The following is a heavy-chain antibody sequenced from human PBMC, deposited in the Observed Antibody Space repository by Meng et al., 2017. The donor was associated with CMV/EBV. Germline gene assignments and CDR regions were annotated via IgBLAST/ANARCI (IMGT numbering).Heavy chain of an antibody. CDR2: ISYDGSSK. D-gene: IGHD3-22*01. J-gene: IGHJ4*02. Sequence: GESLKISCAASGFTFSSYAMHWVRQAPGKGLEWVVVISYDGSSKYYADSVKGRFTISRDNSKNTMYLQMNSLRAKDTAVYYYARDRYYDSSGYALSYYFDYWGQGTLVTVSS. CDR1: GFTFSSYA. CDR3: ARDRYYDSSGYALSYYFDY. V-gene: IGHV3-30-3*01.